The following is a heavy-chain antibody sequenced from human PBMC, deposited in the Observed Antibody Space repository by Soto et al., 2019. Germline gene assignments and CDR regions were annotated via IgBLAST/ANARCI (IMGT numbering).Heavy chain of an antibody. CDR3: AKAVGRINRHFFDY. CDR1: GFMFTNYA. J-gene: IGHJ4*02. Sequence: PGGSLRLSCAASGFMFTNYAMNWVRQAPGKGLEWAATLSTTVGTTYYADSVEGRFTISRDSSKNTLYLQMNSLRAEDTAVYYCAKAVGRINRHFFDYWGQGDLVTVSS. CDR2: LSTTVGTT. D-gene: IGHD1-26*01. V-gene: IGHV3-23*01.